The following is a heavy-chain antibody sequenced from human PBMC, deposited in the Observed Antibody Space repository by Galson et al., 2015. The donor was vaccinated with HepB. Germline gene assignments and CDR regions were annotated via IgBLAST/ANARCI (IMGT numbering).Heavy chain of an antibody. CDR1: GFTFSSYA. D-gene: IGHD6-13*01. J-gene: IGHJ6*02. Sequence: SLRPSCAASGFTFSSYAMHWVRQAPGKGLEWVAVISYDGSNKYYADSVKGRFTISRDNSKNTVYLQMNSLRAEDTAVYYCARGQQLVYGMDVWGQGTTVTVSS. CDR3: ARGQQLVYGMDV. CDR2: ISYDGSNK. V-gene: IGHV3-30-3*01.